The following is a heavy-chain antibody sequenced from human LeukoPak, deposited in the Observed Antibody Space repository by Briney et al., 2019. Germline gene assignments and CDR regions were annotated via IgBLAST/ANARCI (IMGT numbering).Heavy chain of an antibody. V-gene: IGHV3-21*04. Sequence: PGGSLRLSCATSGFTFSSYTMNWVRQAPGKGLEWVSSISSSSDYIYYADSVKGRFTISRDDAKNSLYLQMNSLRSEDTAVYYCARDKIAAGAGGYFDYWGQGTLVTVSS. CDR2: ISSSSDYI. CDR3: ARDKIAAGAGGYFDY. D-gene: IGHD6-13*01. J-gene: IGHJ4*02. CDR1: GFTFSSYT.